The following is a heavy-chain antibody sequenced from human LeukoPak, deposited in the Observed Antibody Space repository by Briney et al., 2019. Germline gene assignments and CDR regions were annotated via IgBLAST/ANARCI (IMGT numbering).Heavy chain of an antibody. CDR2: FDPEDGET. D-gene: IGHD3-3*01. J-gene: IGHJ4*02. CDR3: ATGATGYSDFWSGYAY. CDR1: GYTLTELS. V-gene: IGHV1-24*01. Sequence: ASVKVSCKVSGYTLTELSMHWVRQAPGKGLEWMGGFDPEDGETIYAQKFQGRVTMTEDTSTDTAYMELSSLRSEDTAVYYCATGATGYSDFWSGYAYWGQGTLVTVSS.